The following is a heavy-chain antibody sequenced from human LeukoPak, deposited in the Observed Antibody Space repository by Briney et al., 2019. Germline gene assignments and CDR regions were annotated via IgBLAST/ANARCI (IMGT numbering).Heavy chain of an antibody. CDR3: ARDLDYYATDQ. J-gene: IGHJ5*02. V-gene: IGHV3-7*01. CDR1: LFTPSRYL. D-gene: IGHD3/OR15-3a*01. Sequence: GGALRLSRAPSLFTPSRYLVSWVREAPGKGVEGVGNIGKDGRGSHYVASVEGRFTISRDNAKNSLHLQMNSLRADDTAVYHCARDLDYYATDQWGQGTLVTVSS. CDR2: IGKDGRGS.